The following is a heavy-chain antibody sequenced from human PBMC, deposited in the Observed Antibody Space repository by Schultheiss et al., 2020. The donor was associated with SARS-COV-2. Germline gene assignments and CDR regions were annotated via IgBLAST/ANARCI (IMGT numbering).Heavy chain of an antibody. V-gene: IGHV4-34*01. CDR1: GGSFSGYY. Sequence: SETLSLTCAVYGGSFSGYYWSWIRQPPGKGLEWIGEINHSGSTNYNPSLKSRVTISVDTSKNQFSLKLSSVTAADTAVYYCAREVVVVAAPDYWGQGTLVTVSS. D-gene: IGHD2-15*01. J-gene: IGHJ4*02. CDR2: INHSGST. CDR3: AREVVVVAAPDY.